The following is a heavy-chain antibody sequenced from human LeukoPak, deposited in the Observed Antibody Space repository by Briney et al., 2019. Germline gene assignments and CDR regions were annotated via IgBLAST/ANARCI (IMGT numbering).Heavy chain of an antibody. D-gene: IGHD3-10*01. V-gene: IGHV3-30-3*01. Sequence: GGSLRLSCAASGFTFSSYALHGVRPAPGKGLKGVAVISYEGSNKYVADSVKDRFTLSRDNSKNTLYMKMNRLRAEDTAVYYCARGRITMVRGVIRPGDAFDIWGQGTMVTVSS. J-gene: IGHJ3*02. CDR2: ISYEGSNK. CDR1: GFTFSSYA. CDR3: ARGRITMVRGVIRPGDAFDI.